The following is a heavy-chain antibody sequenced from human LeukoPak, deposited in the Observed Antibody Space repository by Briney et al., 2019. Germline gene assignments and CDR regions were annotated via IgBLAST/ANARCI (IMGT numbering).Heavy chain of an antibody. J-gene: IGHJ4*02. V-gene: IGHV3-23*01. CDR2: ITNSGDST. Sequence: GGSLRLSCAAFVFTFSSYAMSWVRQAPGKGLEWVSAITNSGDSTYYADSVKGRFTISRDSSKNTLYLQMNSLRAEAPAGYYCAKDPDTATSMPRVLRYWGQGTLVTVSS. CDR1: VFTFSSYA. CDR3: AKDPDTATSMPRVLRY. D-gene: IGHD5-18*01.